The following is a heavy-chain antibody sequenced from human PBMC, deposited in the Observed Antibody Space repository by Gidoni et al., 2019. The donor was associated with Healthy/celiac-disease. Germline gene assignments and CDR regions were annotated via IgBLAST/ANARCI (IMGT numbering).Heavy chain of an antibody. J-gene: IGHJ2*01. D-gene: IGHD3-22*01. CDR3: ARDWNSHYDSSGYMPAAYWYFDL. CDR1: GFTFDDYG. Sequence: EVQLVESGGGVVRPGGSLRLSCAASGFTFDDYGMSWFRQAPGKGLEWVSGINWNGGSTGYADSVKGRVTISRDNAKNSLYLQMNSLRAEDTALYYCARDWNSHYDSSGYMPAAYWYFDLWGRGTLVTVSS. V-gene: IGHV3-20*04. CDR2: INWNGGST.